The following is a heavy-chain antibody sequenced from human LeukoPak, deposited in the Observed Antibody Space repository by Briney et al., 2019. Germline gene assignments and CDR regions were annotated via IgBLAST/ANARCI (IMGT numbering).Heavy chain of an antibody. CDR2: ISSSGSAI. V-gene: IGHV3-48*03. Sequence: GGSLRLSCAASGFTFSSYEMNWVRQAPGKGLEWVSYISSSGSAIYYADSVKGRFTISRDNAKSSLYLQMNSLRAEDTAVYYCARDRFAYSSGDWGQGTLVTVSS. CDR3: ARDRFAYSSGD. J-gene: IGHJ4*02. D-gene: IGHD6-19*01. CDR1: GFTFSSYE.